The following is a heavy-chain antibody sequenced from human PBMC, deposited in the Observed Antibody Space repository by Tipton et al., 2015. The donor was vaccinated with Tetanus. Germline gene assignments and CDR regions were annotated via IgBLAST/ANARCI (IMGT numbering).Heavy chain of an antibody. CDR3: ARDQGGGRVARLNWFDP. Sequence: TLSLTCTVSGGSISSGGFFWNWIRQFPGKGLEWIGYVYYSGSTFHNPSLKSRVSISVDTSKNQFSLNLTSVTAADTAVYYCARDQGGGRVARLNWFDPWGQGTLVTVSS. CDR1: GGSISSGGFF. V-gene: IGHV4-31*03. J-gene: IGHJ5*02. D-gene: IGHD3-16*01. CDR2: VYYSGST.